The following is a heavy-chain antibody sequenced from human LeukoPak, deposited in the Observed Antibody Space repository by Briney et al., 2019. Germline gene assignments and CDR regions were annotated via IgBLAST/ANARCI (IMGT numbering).Heavy chain of an antibody. CDR2: IYHSGIT. Sequence: PSETLSLTCTVSGYSISSGYHWGWIRQPPGKGLEWIGNIYHSGITYYNHFNSSLKSRVTISIDTSKNQFSLRLTSVTAADTAVYFCATLVSTRYYFDYWGQGTLVTVSS. CDR1: GYSISSGYH. CDR3: ATLVSTRYYFDY. V-gene: IGHV4-38-2*02. D-gene: IGHD5/OR15-5a*01. J-gene: IGHJ4*02.